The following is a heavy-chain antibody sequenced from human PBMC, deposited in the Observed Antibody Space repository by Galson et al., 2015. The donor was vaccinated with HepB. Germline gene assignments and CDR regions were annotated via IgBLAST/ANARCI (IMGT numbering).Heavy chain of an antibody. CDR1: GFTFSSYG. Sequence: SLRLSCAASGFTFSSYGMHWVRQAPGKGLEWVAVISYDGSNKYYADSVKGRFTISRDNSKNTLYLQMNSLRAEDTAVYYCAKDRYGVVLLGMDVWGKGTTVTVSS. CDR3: AKDRYGVVLLGMDV. D-gene: IGHD3-3*01. V-gene: IGHV3-30*18. CDR2: ISYDGSNK. J-gene: IGHJ6*04.